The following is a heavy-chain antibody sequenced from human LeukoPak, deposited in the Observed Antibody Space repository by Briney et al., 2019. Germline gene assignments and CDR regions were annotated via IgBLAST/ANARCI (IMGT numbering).Heavy chain of an antibody. Sequence: SETLSLTYTVSGRSISSNSYHWGWLPPPPGKGREGIGSIYYSGSTYYNPSLKSRVTISVDTSKNQFSLKLSSVTAADTAVYYCARAPYGSATNNYYMDVWGKGTTVTVSS. J-gene: IGHJ6*03. CDR1: GRSISSNSYH. D-gene: IGHD3-10*01. V-gene: IGHV4-39*07. CDR2: IYYSGST. CDR3: ARAPYGSATNNYYMDV.